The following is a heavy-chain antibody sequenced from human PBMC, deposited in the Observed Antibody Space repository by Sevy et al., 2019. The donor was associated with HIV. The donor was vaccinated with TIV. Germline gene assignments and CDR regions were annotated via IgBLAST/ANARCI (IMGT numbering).Heavy chain of an antibody. Sequence: ASVKVSCKASGYTFTSYGISWVRQAPGQGLEWMGWISAYNGNTNYAQKLQGRVTMTTDTSTSTAYMELRSLRSDDTAVYYCASEGEDYYCSGRLRRPYYYYGMDVWGQGTTVTVSS. D-gene: IGHD3-10*01. CDR2: ISAYNGNT. CDR1: GYTFTSYG. V-gene: IGHV1-18*01. J-gene: IGHJ6*02. CDR3: ASEGEDYYCSGRLRRPYYYYGMDV.